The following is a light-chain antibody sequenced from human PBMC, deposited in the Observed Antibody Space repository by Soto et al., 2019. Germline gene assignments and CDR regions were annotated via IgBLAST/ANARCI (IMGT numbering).Light chain of an antibody. CDR2: GAS. V-gene: IGKV3D-20*02. CDR3: LQRTDWPPVYT. J-gene: IGKJ2*01. Sequence: EIVLTQSPGTLSLSPGERATLSCRASQTVTSNYLAWYQQKPGQAPRLLIFGASIRDTGLPDRFSGSGSGTDFTLTISRLEPEDSAVYHCLQRTDWPPVYTFGQGTKLEIK. CDR1: QTVTSNY.